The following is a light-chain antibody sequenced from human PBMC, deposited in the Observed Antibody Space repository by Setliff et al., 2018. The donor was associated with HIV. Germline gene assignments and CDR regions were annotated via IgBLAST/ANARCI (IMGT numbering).Light chain of an antibody. J-gene: IGLJ1*01. CDR1: NNDVGDYNY. Sequence: QSALAQPASVSGSPGQSITISCTGTNNDVGDYNYVSWYQQHPGTVPKLLIYDVNKRPSGVSNRFSASKSGNTASLTISGLQAEDEADYYCSSYTSSSADVFGTGTKVTV. CDR3: SSYTSSSADV. V-gene: IGLV2-14*03. CDR2: DVN.